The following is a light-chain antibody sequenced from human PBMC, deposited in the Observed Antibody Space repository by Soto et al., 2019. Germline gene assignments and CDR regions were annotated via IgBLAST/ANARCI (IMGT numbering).Light chain of an antibody. CDR2: AAS. V-gene: IGKV1-39*01. Sequence: DIQMTQSPSALSASVGDRVTITCRASQRINNYLNWYQQKPGKAPKLLIYAASTLESGVPSRFSGSGSGTDFTLTISSLQPEDFATYYCLQSYRTPLTFGGGTKVDIK. CDR1: QRINNY. CDR3: LQSYRTPLT. J-gene: IGKJ4*01.